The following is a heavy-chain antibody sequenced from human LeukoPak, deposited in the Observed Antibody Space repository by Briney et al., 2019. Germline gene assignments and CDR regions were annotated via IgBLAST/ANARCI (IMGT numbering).Heavy chain of an antibody. CDR3: ARDFIVVVPAANPLSAAKKSSGNLGY. J-gene: IGHJ4*02. V-gene: IGHV7-4-1*02. D-gene: IGHD2-2*01. CDR2: INTNTGNP. Sequence: GASVKVSCKASGYTFTSYAMNWVRQAPGQGLEWMGWINTNTGNPTYAQGFTGRFVFSLDTSVSTAYLQISSLKAEDTAVYYCARDFIVVVPAANPLSAAKKSSGNLGYWGQGTLVTVSS. CDR1: GYTFTSYA.